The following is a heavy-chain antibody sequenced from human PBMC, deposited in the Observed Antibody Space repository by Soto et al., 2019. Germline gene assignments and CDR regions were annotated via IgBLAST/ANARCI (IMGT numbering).Heavy chain of an antibody. V-gene: IGHV1-46*01. CDR2: INPSGGST. CDR1: GYTFTSYY. J-gene: IGHJ3*02. CDR3: AFFPSRTVETIASDI. D-gene: IGHD2-21*01. Sequence: EASVKVSCKASGYTFTSYYMHWVRQAPGQGLEWMGIINPSGGSTSYAQKFQGRVTMTRDTSTSTVYMELSSLRSEDTAVYYCAFFPSRTVETIASDIWRQATLVTV.